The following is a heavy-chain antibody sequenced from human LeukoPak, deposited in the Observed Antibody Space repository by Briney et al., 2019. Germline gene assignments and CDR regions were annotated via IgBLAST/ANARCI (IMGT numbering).Heavy chain of an antibody. J-gene: IGHJ4*02. CDR1: GGSISSNTYY. D-gene: IGHD3-9*01. CDR3: ARVYGRYFDADY. Sequence: NTSETLSLTCTVSGGSISSNTYYWGWIRQPPEKGLEWIGSISYTGSTSYNPSLKSRVTISVDTSKNQFSLKLNSVTAADTAVYYCARVYGRYFDADYWGQGTLVTVSS. V-gene: IGHV4-39*01. CDR2: ISYTGST.